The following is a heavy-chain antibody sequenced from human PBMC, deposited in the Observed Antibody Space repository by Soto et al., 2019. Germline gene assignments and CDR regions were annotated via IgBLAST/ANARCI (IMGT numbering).Heavy chain of an antibody. V-gene: IGHV3-23*01. CDR3: AKGLHRITIFGVVIPRHLHSFY. CDR2: ISGSGDDT. D-gene: IGHD3-3*01. Sequence: GGSLRLSCAASGFTFSNFAMAWVRQAPGEGLEWVSAISGSGDDTFYADSMKGRFTISRDNSKDTLYLQINSLRAEDTAVYYCAKGLHRITIFGVVIPRHLHSFYWGQGTLVTVSS. CDR1: GFTFSNFA. J-gene: IGHJ4*02.